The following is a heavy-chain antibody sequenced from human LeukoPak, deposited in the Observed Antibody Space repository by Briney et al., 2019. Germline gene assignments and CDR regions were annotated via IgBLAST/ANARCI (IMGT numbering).Heavy chain of an antibody. CDR3: AKDRAGTSGTRRGIDY. CDR1: GFTLSSYA. CDR2: ISGSGGTT. D-gene: IGHD3-10*01. J-gene: IGHJ4*02. V-gene: IGHV3-23*01. Sequence: GGSLRLSCAASGFTLSSYAMSWVRQAPEKGLEWVSAISGSGGTTYYAESVKGRFTISRDSSKNTLYLQMNSLRAEDTAVYYCAKDRAGTSGTRRGIDYWGQGTLVTVSS.